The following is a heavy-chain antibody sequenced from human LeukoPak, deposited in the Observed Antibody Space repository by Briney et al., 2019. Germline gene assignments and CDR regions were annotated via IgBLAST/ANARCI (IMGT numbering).Heavy chain of an antibody. Sequence: PSETLSLTCTVSGGSISSGSYYWRWIRQPAGKGLEWIVRIYTSGSTNYNPSLKSRVTISVDTSKNQFSPKLSSVTAADTAVYYCARGRETQDAFDIWGQGTMVTVSS. J-gene: IGHJ3*02. V-gene: IGHV4-61*02. CDR3: ARGRETQDAFDI. D-gene: IGHD1-26*01. CDR1: GGSISSGSYY. CDR2: IYTSGST.